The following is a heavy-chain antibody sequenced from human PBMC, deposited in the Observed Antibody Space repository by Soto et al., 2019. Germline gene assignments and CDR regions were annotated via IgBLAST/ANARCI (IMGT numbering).Heavy chain of an antibody. D-gene: IGHD3-22*01. CDR1: GGSISPYY. V-gene: IGHV4-59*08. J-gene: IGHJ4*02. CDR3: ARLSGYYQAFDS. CDR2: IYYSGST. Sequence: TSETLSLTCTVSGGSISPYYWSWIRQPPGKGLEWIGYIYYSGSTTYNPSLKSRVNISVDTSQNQFSLNLSSVTAADTAVYYCARLSGYYQAFDSWGQGTLVTVS.